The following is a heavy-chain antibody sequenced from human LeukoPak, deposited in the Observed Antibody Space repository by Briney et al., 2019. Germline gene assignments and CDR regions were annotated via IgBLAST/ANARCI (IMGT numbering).Heavy chain of an antibody. Sequence: ASVKVSCKASGGTFSSYAISWVRQAPGQGLEWMGGIIPIFGTANYAQKFQGRVTITTDESTSTAYMELSSLRSEDTAVYYCARAQLGYCSSTSCYGHYYYYYMDVWGKGTTVTVSS. CDR2: IIPIFGTA. CDR3: ARAQLGYCSSTSCYGHYYYYYMDV. J-gene: IGHJ6*03. V-gene: IGHV1-69*05. D-gene: IGHD2-2*01. CDR1: GGTFSSYA.